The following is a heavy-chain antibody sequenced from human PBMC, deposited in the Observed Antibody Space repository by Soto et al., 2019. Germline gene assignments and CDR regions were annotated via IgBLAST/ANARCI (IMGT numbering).Heavy chain of an antibody. D-gene: IGHD3-10*01. CDR2: ISSSSSFI. J-gene: IGHJ4*02. V-gene: IGHV3-21*01. CDR1: GFTFSSYN. Sequence: PGGSLRLSCAASGFTFSSYNMNWVRQAPGKGLEWVSSISSSSSFIYYTDSVKGRFTISRDNAKNSLYLQMNSLRAEDTAVYFCARDRSRPGFFDYWGQGTLVTVSS. CDR3: ARDRSRPGFFDY.